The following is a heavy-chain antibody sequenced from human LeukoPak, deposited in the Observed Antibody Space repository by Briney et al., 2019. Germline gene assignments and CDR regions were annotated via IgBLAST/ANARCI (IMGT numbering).Heavy chain of an antibody. V-gene: IGHV1-69*04. Sequence: GASVKLSCKASGGTFSSYTISWVRQAPGQGLEWMARIIPILGIENSAPKFQGRVTITADKSTSTAYIELSSLRSEDAAVYYCARDKVEAPGPFDYWGQGTLVTVSS. CDR1: GGTFSSYT. J-gene: IGHJ4*02. D-gene: IGHD2-15*01. CDR3: ARDKVEAPGPFDY. CDR2: IIPILGIE.